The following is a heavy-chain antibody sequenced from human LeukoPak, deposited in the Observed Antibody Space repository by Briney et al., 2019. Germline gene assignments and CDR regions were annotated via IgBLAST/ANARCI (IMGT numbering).Heavy chain of an antibody. D-gene: IGHD3-22*01. Sequence: GSLRLSCAASGFTFSSYWMSWVRQAPGKGLEWVANIKQDGSEKYYVDSVKGRFTISRDNAKNSLYLQMNSLRAEDTAVYYCAKWAGVYDYDSSGYLSGFDYWGQGTLVSVSS. CDR1: GFTFSSYW. J-gene: IGHJ4*02. CDR3: AKWAGVYDYDSSGYLSGFDY. CDR2: IKQDGSEK. V-gene: IGHV3-7*01.